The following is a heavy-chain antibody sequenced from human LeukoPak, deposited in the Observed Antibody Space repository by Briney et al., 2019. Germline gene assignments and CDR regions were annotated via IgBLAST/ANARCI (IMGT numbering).Heavy chain of an antibody. D-gene: IGHD1-1*01. V-gene: IGHV6-1*01. CDR3: ARAPNLNNWFDP. Sequence: SQTLSLTCAISGDSVSSNSPAWNWIRQSPSRGLEWLGRAYYRSKWYNDYAVSVKTRITINPDTSKNQFSLQLNSVTPEDTAVYYCARAPNLNNWFDPWGQGTLVTVSS. CDR1: GDSVSSNSPA. CDR2: AYYRSKWYN. J-gene: IGHJ5*02.